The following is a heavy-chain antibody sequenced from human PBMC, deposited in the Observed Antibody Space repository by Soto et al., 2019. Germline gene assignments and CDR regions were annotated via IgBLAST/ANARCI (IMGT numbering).Heavy chain of an antibody. J-gene: IGHJ5*02. CDR1: GGSISSYY. Sequence: SETLSLTCTVSGGSISSYYWSWIRQPPGKGLEWIGYVYYSGSTNYNPSLKSRVTISVDTSKNQFSLKLSSVTAADTAVYYCARDLDSSGWHRIDPWGQGTLVTVSS. CDR3: ARDLDSSGWHRIDP. D-gene: IGHD6-19*01. V-gene: IGHV4-59*01. CDR2: VYYSGST.